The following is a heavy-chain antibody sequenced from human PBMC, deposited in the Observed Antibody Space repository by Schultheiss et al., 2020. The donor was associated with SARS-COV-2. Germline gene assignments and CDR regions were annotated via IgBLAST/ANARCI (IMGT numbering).Heavy chain of an antibody. J-gene: IGHJ4*02. CDR1: GGSISSGSYY. D-gene: IGHD2-15*01. CDR3: ARVGGSCYSCSY. V-gene: IGHV4-61*02. Sequence: SETLSLTCTVSGGSISSGSYYWSWIRQPAGKGLEWIGRIYTSGSTNYNPSLKSRVTISVDTSKNQFSLKLSSVTAADTAVYYCARVGGSCYSCSYWGQGTLVTVSS. CDR2: IYTSGST.